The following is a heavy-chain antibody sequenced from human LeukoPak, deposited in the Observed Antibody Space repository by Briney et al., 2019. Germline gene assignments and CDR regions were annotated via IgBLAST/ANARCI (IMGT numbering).Heavy chain of an antibody. CDR3: ARVYGSGPFYYYGMDV. CDR1: GLTFSNYA. V-gene: IGHV3-21*01. CDR2: ISSTIVYT. Sequence: GGSLRLSCAASGLTFSNYAMSWVRQAPGKGLEWVSSISSTIVYTYYADSVKGRFTISRDNANNSLFLQMNSLRAEDTAVYYCARVYGSGPFYYYGMDVWGQGTTVTVSS. D-gene: IGHD3-10*01. J-gene: IGHJ6*02.